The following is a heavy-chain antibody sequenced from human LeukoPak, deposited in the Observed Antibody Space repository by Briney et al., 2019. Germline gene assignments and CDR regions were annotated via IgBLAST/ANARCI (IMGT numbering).Heavy chain of an antibody. CDR1: GFTFSSYW. D-gene: IGHD3-3*01. CDR2: IGGSGGST. Sequence: PGGSLRLSCAASGFTFSSYWMSWVRQAPGKGLEWVSAIGGSGGSTYYTDSVKGRFTISRDNSKNTLYLQMNSLRAEDTAVYYCAKAFPNYDFWSGFDYWGQGTLVTVSS. V-gene: IGHV3-23*01. J-gene: IGHJ4*02. CDR3: AKAFPNYDFWSGFDY.